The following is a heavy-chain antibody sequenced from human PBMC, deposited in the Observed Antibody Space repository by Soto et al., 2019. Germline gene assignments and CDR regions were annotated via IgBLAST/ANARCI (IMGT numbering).Heavy chain of an antibody. CDR2: AYYRSRWQF. CDR1: GDSVSNNGAT. CDR3: ARDPPDFSSGFDS. J-gene: IGHJ4*02. Sequence: QVQLQQSGPGLVKPSQTLSLTCAICGDSVSNNGATWNWIRQSPSRGLEWLGRAYYRSRWQFDYATSVRSGITINPDTSKNQFSLQLNYVTPVDTAVYDCARDPPDFSSGFDSWGRGSLVTVAS. V-gene: IGHV6-1*01. D-gene: IGHD6-19*01.